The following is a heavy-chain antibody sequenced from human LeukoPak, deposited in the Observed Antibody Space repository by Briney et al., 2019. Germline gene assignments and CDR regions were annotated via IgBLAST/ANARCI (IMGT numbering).Heavy chain of an antibody. Sequence: GASVKVSCKASAYTFTDYYMHWVRQAPGQGLEWMGWINPNTGGTNYAQKFQGRVTMARDTSVSTAYMELSGLKSDDTAVYYCARVTNYYYMDVWGKGTTVTVSS. CDR3: ARVTNYYYMDV. D-gene: IGHD1-14*01. CDR2: INPNTGGT. V-gene: IGHV1-2*02. J-gene: IGHJ6*03. CDR1: AYTFTDYY.